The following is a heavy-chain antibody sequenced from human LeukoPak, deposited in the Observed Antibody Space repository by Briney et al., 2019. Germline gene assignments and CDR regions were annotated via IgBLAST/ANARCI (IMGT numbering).Heavy chain of an antibody. CDR1: GGSISSSSYY. V-gene: IGHV4-39*01. D-gene: IGHD6-6*01. CDR2: IYYSGST. CDR3: ALTSSIAARRRDAFDI. J-gene: IGHJ3*02. Sequence: PSETLSLTCTVSGGSISSSSYYWGWIRQPPGKGLEWIGSIYYSGSTYYNPSLKSRVTISVDTSKNQFSLKLSSVTAADTAVYYCALTSSIAARRRDAFDIWSQGTMVTVSS.